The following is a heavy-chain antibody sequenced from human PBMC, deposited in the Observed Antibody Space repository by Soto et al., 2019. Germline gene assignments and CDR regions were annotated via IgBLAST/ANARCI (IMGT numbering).Heavy chain of an antibody. J-gene: IGHJ4*02. CDR1: GYTFTSYG. CDR3: ARDLDCTGGSCPGPTASGGY. CDR2: ISAYNGNT. V-gene: IGHV1-18*01. Sequence: APVKVSCKASGYTFTSYGISWVRPAPGQGLEWMGWISAYNGNTNYAQKLQGRVTMTTDTSTSTAYMELRSLRSDDTAVYYCARDLDCTGGSCPGPTASGGYWGEGTLVTVS. D-gene: IGHD2-15*01.